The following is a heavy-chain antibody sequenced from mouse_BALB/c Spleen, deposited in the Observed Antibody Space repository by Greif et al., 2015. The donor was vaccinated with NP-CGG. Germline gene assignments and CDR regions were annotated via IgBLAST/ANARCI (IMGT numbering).Heavy chain of an antibody. CDR3: TRGGGSYAMDY. D-gene: IGHD1-1*01. J-gene: IGHJ4*01. CDR2: ISSGGSYT. CDR1: GFTFSSYT. V-gene: IGHV5-6-4*01. Sequence: EVMLVESGGGLVKPGVSLKLSCAASGFTFSSYTMSWVRQTPEKRLEWVATISSGGSYTYYPDSVKGRFTISRDNAKNTLYLQMSSLKSEDTAMYYCTRGGGSYAMDYWGQGTSVTVSS.